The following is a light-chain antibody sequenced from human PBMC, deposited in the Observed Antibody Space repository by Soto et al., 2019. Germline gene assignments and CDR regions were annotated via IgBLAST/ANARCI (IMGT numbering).Light chain of an antibody. CDR1: SSDVGGYNY. Sequence: QSALTQPRSVSGSPGQSVTISCTGTSSDVGGYNYVSWYQQHPGKAPNVMIYDVSERPSGVPDRFSGSKSGNTASLTISGLQAEDEADYYCCSYAASPRDVFGTGTQVTVL. J-gene: IGLJ1*01. V-gene: IGLV2-11*01. CDR2: DVS. CDR3: CSYAASPRDV.